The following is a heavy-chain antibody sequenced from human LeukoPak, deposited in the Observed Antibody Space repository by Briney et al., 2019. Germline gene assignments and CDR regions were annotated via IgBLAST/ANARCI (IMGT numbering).Heavy chain of an antibody. J-gene: IGHJ3*02. CDR2: ISGSGGST. CDR3: AKDESPTYYYDSSGYTPDAFDI. D-gene: IGHD3-22*01. CDR1: GFTFSSYA. V-gene: IGHV3-23*01. Sequence: PGGSLRLSCAASGFTFSSYAMSWVRQAPGKGLEWFSAISGSGGSTYYADSVKGRFTISRDNSKNTLYLQMNSLRAEDTAVYYCAKDESPTYYYDSSGYTPDAFDIWGQRTTVTVSS.